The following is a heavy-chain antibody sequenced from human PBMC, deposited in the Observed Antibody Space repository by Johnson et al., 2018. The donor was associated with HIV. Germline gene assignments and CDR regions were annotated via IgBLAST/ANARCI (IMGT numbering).Heavy chain of an antibody. Sequence: QVQLVESGGGVVQPGRSLRLSCAASGLTFSCYGMHWVRQAPGKGLEWVAGIGWDGFTIGYVDSVKGRFAISRDNSKNTLYLQMNSIRTEDTAMYYCAKGQSSGYPKDAFDIWGRGTIVIVSS. J-gene: IGHJ3*02. D-gene: IGHD3-22*01. V-gene: IGHV3-30*18. CDR2: IGWDGFTI. CDR3: AKGQSSGYPKDAFDI. CDR1: GLTFSCYG.